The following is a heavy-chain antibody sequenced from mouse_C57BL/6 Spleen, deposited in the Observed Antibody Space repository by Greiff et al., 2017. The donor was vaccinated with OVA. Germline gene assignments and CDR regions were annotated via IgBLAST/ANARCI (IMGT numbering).Heavy chain of an antibody. CDR3: ATPYYYGSSTYAMDY. J-gene: IGHJ4*01. CDR1: GYTFTDYN. Sequence: VQLQQSGPELVKPGASVKMSCKASGYTFTDYNMHWVKQSHGKSLEWIGYINPNNGGTSYNQKFKGKATLTVNKSSSTAYMELRSLTSEDSAVYYCATPYYYGSSTYAMDYWGQGTSVTVSS. D-gene: IGHD1-1*01. CDR2: INPNNGGT. V-gene: IGHV1-22*01.